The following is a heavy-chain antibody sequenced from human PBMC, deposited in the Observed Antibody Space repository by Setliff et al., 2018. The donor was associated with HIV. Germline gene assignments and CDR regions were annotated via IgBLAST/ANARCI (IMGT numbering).Heavy chain of an antibody. D-gene: IGHD3-22*01. Sequence: SGPTLVNPTQALTLTCSFSGFSLNTAGVGVAWIRQPPGKALEWLALIYWDDDKRFSPSLSSRLTITKDTSKNQVVLTMANMDPVDTATYFCAHYYDSSGFYNSFDYWGQGALVTVSS. CDR1: GFSLNTAGVG. CDR3: AHYYDSSGFYNSFDY. V-gene: IGHV2-5*02. J-gene: IGHJ4*02. CDR2: IYWDDDK.